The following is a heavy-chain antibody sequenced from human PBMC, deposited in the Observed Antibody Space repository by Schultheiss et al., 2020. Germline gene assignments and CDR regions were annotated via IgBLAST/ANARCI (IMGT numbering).Heavy chain of an antibody. Sequence: SETLSLTCTVSGASIRSYYWSWIRQPPGKGLEWIGEIYNGGSTNYNPSLKSRVTISVDKSKKQFSLKLTSVTAADTAMYYCASDVDNYYYGLDVWGQGTTVTVSS. CDR2: IYNGGST. J-gene: IGHJ6*02. V-gene: IGHV4-59*12. D-gene: IGHD3-9*01. CDR3: ASDVDNYYYGLDV. CDR1: GASIRSYY.